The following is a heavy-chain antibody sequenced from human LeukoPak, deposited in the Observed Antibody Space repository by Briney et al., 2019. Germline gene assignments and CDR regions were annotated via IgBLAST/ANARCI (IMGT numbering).Heavy chain of an antibody. CDR2: ISYIGST. CDR1: ADSFSSHY. Sequence: SETLSLTCAVSADSFSSHYWTWLRQAPGKGLKWIGYISYIGSTNYNPSLKSRATISIDTSKNQFSLKLSSVTAADTAVYYCARDLVTVTKGFDIWGQGTMVSVSS. D-gene: IGHD4-17*01. CDR3: ARDLVTVTKGFDI. V-gene: IGHV4-59*11. J-gene: IGHJ3*02.